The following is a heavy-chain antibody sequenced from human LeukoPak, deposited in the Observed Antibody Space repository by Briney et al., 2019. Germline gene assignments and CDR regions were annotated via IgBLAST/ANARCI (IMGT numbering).Heavy chain of an antibody. D-gene: IGHD2-2*01. V-gene: IGHV1-69*06. CDR3: ARWPYCSSTSCPNWFDP. CDR2: AIPIFGTA. Sequence: SVKLSCKASGGTFTSYAITWLRHAPGQGLEWMGRAIPIFGTASYEQKSQYRVTIIADNSTNTAYMELRSLRSEDTAVYYCARWPYCSSTSCPNWFDPWGQGTLVTVSS. CDR1: GGTFTSYA. J-gene: IGHJ5*02.